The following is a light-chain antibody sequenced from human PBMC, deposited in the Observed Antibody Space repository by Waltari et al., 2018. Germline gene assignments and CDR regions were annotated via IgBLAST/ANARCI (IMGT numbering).Light chain of an antibody. J-gene: IGLJ3*02. CDR3: QALGTGAWV. CDR1: ILGNKY. Sequence: SYELTQPPSVSVSPGQTASITCSGAILGNKYASWYQQKPGQSPLLVIYQDTKRPSGIPERFSGSKSRNAATLTISGTQAMDEADYYCQALGTGAWVFGGGTKLTVL. V-gene: IGLV3-1*01. CDR2: QDT.